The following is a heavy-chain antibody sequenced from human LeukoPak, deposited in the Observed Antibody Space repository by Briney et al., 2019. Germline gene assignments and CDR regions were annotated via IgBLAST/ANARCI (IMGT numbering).Heavy chain of an antibody. J-gene: IGHJ2*01. CDR2: IYYSGST. CDR1: GGSISSYY. CDR3: ARRRIAVAGSGWYFDL. D-gene: IGHD6-19*01. V-gene: IGHV4-59*08. Sequence: PSETLSLTCTVSGGSISSYYWSWIRQPPGKGLEWIGYIYYSGSTNYNPSLKSRVTISVDTSKNQFSLKLSSVTAADTAVYYCARRRIAVAGSGWYFDLWGRGTLVTVSS.